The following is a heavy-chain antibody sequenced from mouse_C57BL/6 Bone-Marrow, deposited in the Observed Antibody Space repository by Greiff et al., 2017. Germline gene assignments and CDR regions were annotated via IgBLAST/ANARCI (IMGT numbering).Heavy chain of an antibody. Sequence: VQLQQSGPELVKPGASVKIPCKASGYTFTDYNMDWVKQSHGKSLEWIGDINPNNGGTIYNQKFKGKATLTVDKSSSTAYMELRSLTSEDTAVYYCARSYYGSSADWYFDVWGTGTTVTVSS. CDR1: GYTFTDYN. V-gene: IGHV1-18*01. J-gene: IGHJ1*03. D-gene: IGHD1-1*01. CDR3: ARSYYGSSADWYFDV. CDR2: INPNNGGT.